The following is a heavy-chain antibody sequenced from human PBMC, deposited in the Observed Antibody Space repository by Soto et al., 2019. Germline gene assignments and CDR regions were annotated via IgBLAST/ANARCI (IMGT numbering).Heavy chain of an antibody. CDR1: GGTFSSYA. V-gene: IGHV1-69*13. Sequence: SVKVSCKASGGTFSSYAISWVRQAPGQGLEWMGGIIPIFGTANYAQKFQGRVTITADESTSTAYMELSSLRSEDTAVYYCARKGPSSLFGVVIIRDDAFDIWGQGTMVTVSS. CDR3: ARKGPSSLFGVVIIRDDAFDI. D-gene: IGHD3-3*02. CDR2: IIPIFGTA. J-gene: IGHJ3*02.